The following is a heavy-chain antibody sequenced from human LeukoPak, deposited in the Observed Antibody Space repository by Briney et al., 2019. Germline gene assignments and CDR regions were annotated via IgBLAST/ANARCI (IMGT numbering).Heavy chain of an antibody. D-gene: IGHD3-10*01. CDR3: ARQDRYGSGNFFY. CDR2: INHSGST. Sequence: SETLSLTCAVYGESFSGYYWSWIRQPPGKGLEWIGEINHSGSTNYNPSLKSRVTISVDTSKNQFSLKLSSVTAADTAVYYCARQDRYGSGNFFYWGQGTLVTVSS. J-gene: IGHJ4*02. V-gene: IGHV4-34*01. CDR1: GESFSGYY.